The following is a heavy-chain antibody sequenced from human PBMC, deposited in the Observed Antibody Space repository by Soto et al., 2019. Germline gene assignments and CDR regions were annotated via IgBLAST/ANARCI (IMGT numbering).Heavy chain of an antibody. Sequence: PGGSLRLSCAASGFTFSSYWMNWVRQAPGKGLEWVANIKQDGTEKYYVDSVKGRFTISRDNAKNSLYLQMNSLRAEDTAVYYCARDLFGNFDWYFDYWGQGIPVTVSS. CDR1: GFTFSSYW. V-gene: IGHV3-7*01. D-gene: IGHD3-9*01. CDR3: ARDLFGNFDWYFDY. J-gene: IGHJ4*02. CDR2: IKQDGTEK.